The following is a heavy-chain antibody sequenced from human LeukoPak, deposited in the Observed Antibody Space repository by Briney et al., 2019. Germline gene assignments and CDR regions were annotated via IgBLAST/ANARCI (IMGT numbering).Heavy chain of an antibody. J-gene: IGHJ6*03. D-gene: IGHD3-10*01. CDR2: ISGSGGST. Sequence: GGTLRLSCAASGFTFSSYGMSWVRQAPGKGLEWVSAISGSGGSTYYADSVKGRFTISRDNSKNTLYLQMNSLRAEDTAVYYCARVLSGRGSLYDYYYYMDVWGKGTTVTISS. CDR3: ARVLSGRGSLYDYYYYMDV. V-gene: IGHV3-23*01. CDR1: GFTFSSYG.